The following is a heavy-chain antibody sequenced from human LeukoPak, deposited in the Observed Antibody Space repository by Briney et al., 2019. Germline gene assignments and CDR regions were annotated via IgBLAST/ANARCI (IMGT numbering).Heavy chain of an antibody. CDR1: GGSISSGDYY. Sequence: PSQTLSLTCTVSGGSISSGDYYWSWIRQPPGKGLEWIGYIYYSGSTYYNPSLKSRVTISVDTSKNQFSLKLSSVTAADTAVYYCALIVVVPAAIPLLWFDYWGQGTLVTVSS. J-gene: IGHJ4*02. CDR2: IYYSGST. V-gene: IGHV4-30-4*08. CDR3: ALIVVVPAAIPLLWFDY. D-gene: IGHD2-2*02.